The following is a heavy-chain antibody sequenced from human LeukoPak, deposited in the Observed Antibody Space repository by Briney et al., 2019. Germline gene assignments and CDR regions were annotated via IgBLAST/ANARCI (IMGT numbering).Heavy chain of an antibody. J-gene: IGHJ6*03. CDR2: ISSNSSTI. D-gene: IGHD1-26*01. Sequence: TGGSLRLSCAASGFTFSSYSMNWVRQAPGKGLEWVSYISSNSSTIYYADSVKGRFTISRDNAKNSLYLQMNSLRAEDTAVYYCARAVKVGATTGLYYYYYMDVWGKGTTVTVSS. CDR1: GFTFSSYS. V-gene: IGHV3-48*01. CDR3: ARAVKVGATTGLYYYYYMDV.